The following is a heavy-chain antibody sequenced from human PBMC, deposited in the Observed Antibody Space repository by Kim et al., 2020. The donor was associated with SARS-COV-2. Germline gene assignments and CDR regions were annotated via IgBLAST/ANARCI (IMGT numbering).Heavy chain of an antibody. Sequence: GESLKISCKGSGYSFTSYWIGWVRQMPGKGLEWMGIIYPGDYDTRYSPSFQGQVTISADKSISTAYLQWSSRKASDTAMYYCARVSGNAAAGTAYFDYWGQGTLVTVSS. CDR3: ARVSGNAAAGTAYFDY. CDR1: GYSFTSYW. CDR2: IYPGDYDT. D-gene: IGHD6-13*01. J-gene: IGHJ4*02. V-gene: IGHV5-51*01.